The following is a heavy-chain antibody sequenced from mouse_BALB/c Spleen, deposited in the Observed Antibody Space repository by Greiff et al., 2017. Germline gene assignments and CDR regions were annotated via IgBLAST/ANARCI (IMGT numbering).Heavy chain of an antibody. CDR2: ISSGGSYT. V-gene: IGHV5-9-4*01. D-gene: IGHD1-1*01. CDR1: GFTFSSYA. Sequence: EVMLVESGGGLVKPGGSLKLSCAASGFTFSSYAMSWVRQSPEKRLEWVAEISSGGSYTYYPDTVTGRFTISRDNAKNTLYLEMSSLRSEDTAMYYGARRGTTVVAHFDYWGQGTTLTVSS. J-gene: IGHJ2*01. CDR3: ARRGTTVVAHFDY.